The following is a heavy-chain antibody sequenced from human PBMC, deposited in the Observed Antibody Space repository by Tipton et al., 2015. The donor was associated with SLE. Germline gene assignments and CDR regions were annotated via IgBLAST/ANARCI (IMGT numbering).Heavy chain of an antibody. J-gene: IGHJ5*02. D-gene: IGHD3-10*01. CDR2: IYYRGST. CDR3: AREVPGGWFGELPNWFDP. V-gene: IGHV4-59*01. CDR1: GGSISSFY. Sequence: TLSLTCNVSGGSISSFYWSWIRQPPGKGLEWIGYIYYRGSTNYNPSLKSRVTISVDTSKNQFSLKLSSVTAADTAVYYCAREVPGGWFGELPNWFDPWGQGTLVTVSS.